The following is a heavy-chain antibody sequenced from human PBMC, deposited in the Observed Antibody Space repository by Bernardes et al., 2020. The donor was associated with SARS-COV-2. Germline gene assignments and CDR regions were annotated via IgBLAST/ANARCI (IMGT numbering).Heavy chain of an antibody. Sequence: SETLYLTCTVSGGSISSSSDYWGWIRQPPGKTLEWIGSLYYTGSTYYNPSLKSRVTISADMSENHFSLNLRSVTAADTAMYYCARQPRDGYNPDYWGQGTLVTVSS. CDR2: LYYTGST. CDR1: GGSISSSSDY. CDR3: ARQPRDGYNPDY. J-gene: IGHJ4*02. D-gene: IGHD5-12*01. V-gene: IGHV4-39*01.